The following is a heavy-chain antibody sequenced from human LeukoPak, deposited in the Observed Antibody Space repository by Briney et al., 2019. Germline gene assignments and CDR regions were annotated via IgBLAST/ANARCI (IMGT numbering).Heavy chain of an antibody. CDR2: INHSGST. CDR3: AREGRDTPFDY. V-gene: IGHV4-38-2*02. Sequence: SETLSLTCTVSGYSISSGYYWGWIRQPPGKGLEWIGEINHSGSTNYNPSLKSRVTISVDTSKNQFSLKLSSVTAADTAVYYCAREGRDTPFDYWGQGTLVTVSS. CDR1: GYSISSGYY. D-gene: IGHD3-10*01. J-gene: IGHJ4*02.